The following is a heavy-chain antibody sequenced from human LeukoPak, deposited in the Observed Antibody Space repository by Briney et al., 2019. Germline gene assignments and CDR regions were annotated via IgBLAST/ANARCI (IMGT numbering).Heavy chain of an antibody. CDR2: ISSSGSTK. D-gene: IGHD5-24*01. CDR3: AKDALDGYNNY. CDR1: GFTFSSYE. Sequence: GSLRLSCAASGFTFSSYEMNWVRQAPGKGLEWVSYISSSGSTKYYADSVKGRFTISRDNAKNSLYLQMNSLRAEDTAVYYCAKDALDGYNNYWGQGTLVTVSS. J-gene: IGHJ4*02. V-gene: IGHV3-48*03.